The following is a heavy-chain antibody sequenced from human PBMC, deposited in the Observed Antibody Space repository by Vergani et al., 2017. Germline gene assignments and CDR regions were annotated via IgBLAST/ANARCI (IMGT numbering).Heavy chain of an antibody. CDR3: TTGGFYGMDV. CDR2: IKSDSDGGKT. Sequence: EVQLVESGGGLIKPGGSLRLSCAASGFTFSNAWMNWVRQAPGKGLEWVGRIKSDSDGGKTDAAAPVKGRLIISRDDSKNTVYLQMNSLKTEDTALYYCTTGGFYGMDVWGQGITVTVSS. CDR1: GFTFSNAW. D-gene: IGHD3-16*01. V-gene: IGHV3-15*01. J-gene: IGHJ6*02.